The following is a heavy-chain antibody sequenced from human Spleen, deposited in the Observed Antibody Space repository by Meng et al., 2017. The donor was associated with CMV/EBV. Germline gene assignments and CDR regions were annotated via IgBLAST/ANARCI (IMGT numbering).Heavy chain of an antibody. CDR1: GFTVSSNY. J-gene: IGHJ4*02. CDR2: IYSGGST. D-gene: IGHD1-26*01. CDR3: ASSPVLGRRELLGYFDY. V-gene: IGHV3-53*01. Sequence: GGSLRLSCAVSGFTVSSNYMSWVRQAPGKWLEWVSIIYSGGSTYYADSVKGRFTISRDNPKNTLYLQINSLRVEDTAVYYCASSPVLGRRELLGYFDYWGQGTLVTVSS.